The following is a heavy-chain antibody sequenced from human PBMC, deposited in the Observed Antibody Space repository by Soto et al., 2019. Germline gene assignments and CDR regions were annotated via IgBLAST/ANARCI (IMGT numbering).Heavy chain of an antibody. CDR3: ARDLTVTTFTFDYYYGMDV. Sequence: QSQTLSLTCAISGDSVSSNSAAWNWIRQSPSRGLEWLGRTYYRSKWYNDYAVSVKSRITINPDTSKNQFSLQLNSVTPEDTAVYYCARDLTVTTFTFDYYYGMDVWGQGTTVTVSS. D-gene: IGHD4-17*01. CDR1: GDSVSSNSAA. V-gene: IGHV6-1*01. J-gene: IGHJ6*02. CDR2: TYYRSKWYN.